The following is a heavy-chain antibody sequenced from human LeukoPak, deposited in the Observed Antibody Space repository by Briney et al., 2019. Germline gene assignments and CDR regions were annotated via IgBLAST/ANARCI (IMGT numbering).Heavy chain of an antibody. CDR3: ARVPGVYYDILTGYGSGWFDP. CDR2: IYHSGNT. Sequence: SETLSLTCTVSGYSMTSGYYWGWIRQPPGKGLEWIGAIYHSGNTYYNPSLRGRVTILVDTSKNQFSLNVRSVMAADTAVYYCARVPGVYYDILTGYGSGWFDPWGQGTLVTVTT. D-gene: IGHD3-9*01. V-gene: IGHV4-38-2*02. CDR1: GYSMTSGYY. J-gene: IGHJ5*02.